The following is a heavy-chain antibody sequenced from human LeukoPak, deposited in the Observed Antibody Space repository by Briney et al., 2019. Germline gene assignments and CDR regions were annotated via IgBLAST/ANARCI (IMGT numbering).Heavy chain of an antibody. CDR3: TRYNNDHFDY. D-gene: IGHD1-14*01. V-gene: IGHV3-33*01. CDR2: IAYDGSRA. CDR1: GFTFGGYG. Sequence: GGSLRLSCAGSGFTFGGYGMHWFRQTPGKGLEWVAVIAYDGSRAFYTDSVKGRFTISRDNSKNTMSVQMDDLRAEDTAVYYCTRYNNDHFDYWGQGTLVTVSS. J-gene: IGHJ4*02.